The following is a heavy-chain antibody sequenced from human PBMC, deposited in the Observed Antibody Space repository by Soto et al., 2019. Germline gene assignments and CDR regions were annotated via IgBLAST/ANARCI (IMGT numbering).Heavy chain of an antibody. CDR3: ARQSALNKWFGP. CDR1: VDSFTNDL. J-gene: IGHJ5*02. CDR2: IDPSGSYT. V-gene: IGHV5-10-1*01. Sequence: GESRKISRQGSVDSFTNDLITWVPQMPGRGLEWMGRIDPSGSYTEYSPSFQGQVTISADKSISTAYLHWSSLKASDTAIYYCARQSALNKWFGPWGQGTLVTVSS.